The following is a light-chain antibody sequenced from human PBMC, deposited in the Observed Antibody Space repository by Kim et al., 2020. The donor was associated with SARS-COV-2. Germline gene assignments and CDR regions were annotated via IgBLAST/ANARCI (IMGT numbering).Light chain of an antibody. CDR1: QSVSSSY. CDR2: GAD. J-gene: IGKJ2*01. V-gene: IGKV3-20*01. CDR3: QHYGDSAYT. Sequence: LSPGERATLSCRDSQSVSSSYLAWYLQKPGQAPRRLIYGADIRATGIPDRFSGSGSGTDFTRTISSLAPEDFAVYYCQHYGDSAYTFGQGTKLEI.